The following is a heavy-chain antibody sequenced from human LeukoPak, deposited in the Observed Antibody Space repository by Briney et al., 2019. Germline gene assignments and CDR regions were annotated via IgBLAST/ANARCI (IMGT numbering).Heavy chain of an antibody. D-gene: IGHD5-18*01. J-gene: IGHJ4*02. CDR2: INHSGST. CDR3: ARGRTRRQLWFDY. Sequence: PSETLSLTCAVYGGSFSGYCWSWIRQPPGKGLEWIGEINHSGSTNYNPSLKSRVTISVDTSKNQFSLKLSSVTAADTAVYYCARGRTRRQLWFDYWGQGTLVTVSS. V-gene: IGHV4-34*01. CDR1: GGSFSGYC.